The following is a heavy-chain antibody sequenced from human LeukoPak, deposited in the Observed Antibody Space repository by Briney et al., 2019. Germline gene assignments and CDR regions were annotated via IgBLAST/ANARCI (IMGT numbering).Heavy chain of an antibody. CDR3: ARYSSGWYFDL. J-gene: IGHJ2*01. Sequence: ASVKVSCKTSGYTFTGYYMHWVRQAPGQGLEWMGWINPNSGGTNNAQKFQGRVTMTRDTSISTAYMELTRLRSDDTAGYYCARYSSGWYFDLWGRGTLVTVSS. D-gene: IGHD6-19*01. CDR1: GYTFTGYY. CDR2: INPNSGGT. V-gene: IGHV1-2*02.